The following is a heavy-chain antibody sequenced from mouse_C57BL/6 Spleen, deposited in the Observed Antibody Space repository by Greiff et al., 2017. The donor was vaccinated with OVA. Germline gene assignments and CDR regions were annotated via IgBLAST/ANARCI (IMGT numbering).Heavy chain of an antibody. CDR1: GFSLSTSGMG. CDR3: ARSPYYGSIYWYFDV. Sequence: QVTLKVSGPGILQSSQTLSLTCSFSGFSLSTSGMGVSWIRQPSGKGLEWLAHIYWDDDKRYNPSLKSRLTISKDTSRNQVFLKITSVDTADTATYDCARSPYYGSIYWYFDVWGTGTTVTVSS. J-gene: IGHJ1*03. D-gene: IGHD1-1*01. CDR2: IYWDDDK. V-gene: IGHV8-12*01.